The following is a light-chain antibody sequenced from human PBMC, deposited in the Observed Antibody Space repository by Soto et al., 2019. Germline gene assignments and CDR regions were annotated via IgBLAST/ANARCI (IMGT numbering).Light chain of an antibody. CDR1: SNDVGGYNH. Sequence: QSVLTQPASVSGSPGQSITISCTGTSNDVGGYNHVSWYQQHPGKAPKLVIYDVTNRPSGVSDRFSGSKSGNTASLTISGLQAEEEADYYCTSYTSIFTYVFGTGTKVTVL. V-gene: IGLV2-14*01. CDR2: DVT. J-gene: IGLJ1*01. CDR3: TSYTSIFTYV.